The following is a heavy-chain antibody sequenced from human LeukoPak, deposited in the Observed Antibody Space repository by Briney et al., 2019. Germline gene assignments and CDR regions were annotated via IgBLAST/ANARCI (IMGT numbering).Heavy chain of an antibody. J-gene: IGHJ4*02. CDR3: VNRAEDSSGYYLYYFDY. CDR1: GFPFNKYA. D-gene: IGHD3-22*01. Sequence: PGGSLRLSCAASGFPFNKYAMSWVRQAPGKGLEWVSSISAATGTTYYAGSVRGRFSISRDNSQNTLYLQMNSLRAEDTAVYYCVNRAEDSSGYYLYYFDYWGQGTLVTVSS. CDR2: ISAATGTT. V-gene: IGHV3-23*01.